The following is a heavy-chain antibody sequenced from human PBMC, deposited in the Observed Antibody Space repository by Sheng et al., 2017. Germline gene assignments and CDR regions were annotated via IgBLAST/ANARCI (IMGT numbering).Heavy chain of an antibody. Sequence: EVQLVESGGGLVQPGGSLRLSCAASGFTFSSYAMSWVRQAPGKGLEWVSAISGSGGSTYYADSVKGRFTISRDNSKNTLYLQMNSLRAEDTAVYYCATGGNIVVVPAAIPFDYWGQGTLVTVSS. J-gene: IGHJ4*02. CDR2: ISGSGGST. CDR3: ATGGNIVVVPAAIPFDY. CDR1: GFTFSSYA. D-gene: IGHD2-2*01. V-gene: IGHV3-23*04.